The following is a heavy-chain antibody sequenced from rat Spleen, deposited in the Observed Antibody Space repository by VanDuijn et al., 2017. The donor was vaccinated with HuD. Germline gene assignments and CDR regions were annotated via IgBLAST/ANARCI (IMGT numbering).Heavy chain of an antibody. CDR1: GFTFSDYY. D-gene: IGHD1-2*01. Sequence: EVQLVESDGGLVQPGRSLKLSCAASGFTFSDYYMAWVRQAPTKGLEWVATISYDGSSTYYRDSVEGRFTITRDNAKSTLYLQMDSLRSEDTATYYCARHVFITIAAWDLFDYWGQGVMVTVSS. J-gene: IGHJ2*01. V-gene: IGHV5-29*01. CDR3: ARHVFITIAAWDLFDY. CDR2: ISYDGSST.